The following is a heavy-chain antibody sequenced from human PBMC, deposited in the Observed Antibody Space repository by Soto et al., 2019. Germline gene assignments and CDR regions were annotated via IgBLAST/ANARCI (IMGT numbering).Heavy chain of an antibody. J-gene: IGHJ5*02. Sequence: QPQLVQSGAEVKKPGASLKVSCKASGYTFTTYGLSWVRQAPGQGLEWMGWISVYNGNTHYARAFEGRVTMTTDTPTSTAYIQLQSLRSDDTAVYDCARDREAARPGWFDPWVKGPLVTVSS. D-gene: IGHD6-6*01. CDR2: ISVYNGNT. CDR3: ARDREAARPGWFDP. CDR1: GYTFTTYG. V-gene: IGHV1-18*04.